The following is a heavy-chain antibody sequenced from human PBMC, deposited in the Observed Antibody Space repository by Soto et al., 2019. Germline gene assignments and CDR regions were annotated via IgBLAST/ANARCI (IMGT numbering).Heavy chain of an antibody. CDR2: IIPILGTA. D-gene: IGHD3-22*01. V-gene: IGHV1-69*13. Sequence: SVKVSCKASGGTFSSYAISWVRQAPGQGLEWMGGIIPILGTANYAQKFQGRVTITADESTSTAYMELSSLRSEDTAVYYCASTYEYYYDSSGYDFDYWGQGTLVTVSS. CDR3: ASTYEYYYDSSGYDFDY. CDR1: GGTFSSYA. J-gene: IGHJ4*02.